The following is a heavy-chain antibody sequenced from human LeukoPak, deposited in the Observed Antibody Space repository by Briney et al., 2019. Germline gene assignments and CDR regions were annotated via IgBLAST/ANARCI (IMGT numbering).Heavy chain of an antibody. CDR1: RYTLTHYY. V-gene: IGHV1-46*01. CDR2: INPSGGST. Sequence: AAVKVSPQSSRYTLTHYYMFLVRQAPGTRGEGVGIINPSGGSTSYAQKFQGRVTMTRDTSTSTVYMELSSLRSEDTAVYYCARDSGMVRGTVDYWGQGTLVTVSS. D-gene: IGHD3-10*01. J-gene: IGHJ4*02. CDR3: ARDSGMVRGTVDY.